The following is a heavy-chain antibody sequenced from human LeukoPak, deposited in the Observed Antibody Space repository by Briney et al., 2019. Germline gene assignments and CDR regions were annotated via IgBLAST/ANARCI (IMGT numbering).Heavy chain of an antibody. CDR2: IYPGDSES. CDR1: GYSFTSYW. J-gene: IGHJ4*02. CDR3: ARLPYNWNFDY. V-gene: IGHV5-51*01. Sequence: GESLKISCQGSGYSFTSYWNGWVRQMPGKGLEWMGIIYPGDSESRYSPSFQGQVTISADKSTSTAYLQWSSLKASDTAMYYCARLPYNWNFDYWGQGTLVTVSS. D-gene: IGHD1-20*01.